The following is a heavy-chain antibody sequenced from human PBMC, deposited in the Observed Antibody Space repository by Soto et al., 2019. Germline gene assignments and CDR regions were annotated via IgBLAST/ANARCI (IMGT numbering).Heavy chain of an antibody. D-gene: IGHD3-3*01. J-gene: IGHJ6*02. CDR1: GFTFSSYE. V-gene: IGHV3-48*03. CDR2: ISSSGSTI. Sequence: AGGSLRLSCAASGFTFSSYEMNWVRQAPGKGLEWVSYISSSGSTIYYADSVKGRFTISRDNAKNSLYLQMNSLRAEDTAVYYCARDEYDFWSGPTYGMDVWGQGTTVTVSS. CDR3: ARDEYDFWSGPTYGMDV.